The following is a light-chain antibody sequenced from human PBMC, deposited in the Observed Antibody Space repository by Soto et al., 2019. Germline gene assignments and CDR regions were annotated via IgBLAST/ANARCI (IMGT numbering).Light chain of an antibody. CDR3: QQRSNWPPRVT. CDR1: QSVSSF. V-gene: IGKV3-11*01. J-gene: IGKJ4*01. Sequence: EIVLTQSPATLSLSPGERATLSCRASQSVSSFLAWYQQKPGQAPRLLIYDASARATGIPARFSGSGFGTDFTLTISSLEPEDFAVYYCQQRSNWPPRVTFGGGTKVEIK. CDR2: DAS.